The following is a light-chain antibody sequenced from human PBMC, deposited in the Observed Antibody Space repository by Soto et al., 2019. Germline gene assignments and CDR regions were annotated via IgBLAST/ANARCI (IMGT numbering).Light chain of an antibody. CDR2: DAS. Sequence: DIQMTQSPSTLSASVGDRVTITCRASQSISSWLAWYQQKPGKAPKLLIYDASSLESGVPSRFSGSGSRTEFTLTFSFLQLDDFATYYCQQYNSYSGWTFGQGTKVDIK. J-gene: IGKJ1*01. CDR1: QSISSW. CDR3: QQYNSYSGWT. V-gene: IGKV1-5*01.